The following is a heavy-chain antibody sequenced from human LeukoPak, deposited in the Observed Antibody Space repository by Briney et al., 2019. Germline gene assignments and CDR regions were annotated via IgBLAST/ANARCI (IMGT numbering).Heavy chain of an antibody. V-gene: IGHV4-59*05. CDR3: ASGAISGGSYGN. CDR2: IYYSGST. Sequence: SETLSPTCTVSGGSISSYYWSWIRQPPGKGLEWIGSIYYSGSTYYTPSLKSRVTISVDTSKNQFSLKLSSVTAADTAVYYCASGAISGGSYGNWGQGTLVTVSS. D-gene: IGHD1-26*01. CDR1: GGSISSYY. J-gene: IGHJ4*02.